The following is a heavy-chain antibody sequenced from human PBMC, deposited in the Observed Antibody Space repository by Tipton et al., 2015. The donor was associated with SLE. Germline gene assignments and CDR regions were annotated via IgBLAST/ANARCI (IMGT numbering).Heavy chain of an antibody. V-gene: IGHV5-51*03. CDR3: AKGTVSGGFDI. Sequence: QLVQSGAEVKEPGESLKISCKASGYTFTNYWIGWVRQMPGKGLEWMGLTYPGDSNTRYSPSFQGHVTVSADKSISTAYLQWSSLEASYAAMDYCAKGTVSGGFDIWGQGTMVTVAS. CDR2: TYPGDSNT. CDR1: GYTFTNYW. J-gene: IGHJ3*02. D-gene: IGHD3-10*01.